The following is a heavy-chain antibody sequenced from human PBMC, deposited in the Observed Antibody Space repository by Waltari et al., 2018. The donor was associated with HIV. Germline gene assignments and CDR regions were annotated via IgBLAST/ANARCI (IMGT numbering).Heavy chain of an antibody. V-gene: IGHV3-15*01. Sequence: EVQLVESGGGLVKPGGSLRLSCPASGFTFSDAWMSWVRQAPGKGLGWVGLIKTKTWCGTTDSPAPVKGRFTISRDDSKNTLYLQMNSLKTEDTAVYYCTTVLYDGGGMDVWGQGTTVTVSS. D-gene: IGHD3-22*01. CDR2: IKTKTWCGTT. CDR1: GFTFSDAW. CDR3: TTVLYDGGGMDV. J-gene: IGHJ6*02.